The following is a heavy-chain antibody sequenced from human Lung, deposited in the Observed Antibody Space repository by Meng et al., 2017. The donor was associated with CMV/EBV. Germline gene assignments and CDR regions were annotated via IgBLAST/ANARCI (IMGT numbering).Heavy chain of an antibody. V-gene: IGHV7-4-1*02. CDR1: AYTFTSYA. CDR2: INTNTGNP. J-gene: IGHJ4*02. Sequence: GQPVPSGYELKKPGASVKVSCKASAYTFTSYARNWVRQAPGQGFEWMGWINTNTGNPTYAQGFTGRFVFSLDTSVSTAYLQISSLKAEDTAVYYCARGDYYDSSGLDYWGQGTLVTVSS. D-gene: IGHD3-22*01. CDR3: ARGDYYDSSGLDY.